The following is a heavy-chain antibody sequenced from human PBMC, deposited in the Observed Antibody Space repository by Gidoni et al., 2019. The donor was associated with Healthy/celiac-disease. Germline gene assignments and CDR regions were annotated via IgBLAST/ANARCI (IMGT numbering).Heavy chain of an antibody. V-gene: IGHV1-18*01. CDR3: ARLGSSWYPPSHYYYYYGMDV. D-gene: IGHD6-13*01. Sequence: QVQLVQSGAEVKKPGASVKVSSKASGYTFTSYGISWVRQAPGQGLEWMGWISAYNGNTNYAKKLQGRVTMTTDTSTSTAYMELRSLGSDDTAVYYCARLGSSWYPPSHYYYYYGMDVWGQGTTVTVSS. J-gene: IGHJ6*02. CDR2: ISAYNGNT. CDR1: GYTFTSYG.